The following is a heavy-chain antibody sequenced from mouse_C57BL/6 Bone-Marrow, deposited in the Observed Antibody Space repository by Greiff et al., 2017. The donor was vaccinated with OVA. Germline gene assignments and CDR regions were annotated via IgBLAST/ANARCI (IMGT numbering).Heavy chain of an antibody. CDR2: IHPNSGST. J-gene: IGHJ1*03. CDR1: GYTFTSYW. D-gene: IGHD1-1*01. V-gene: IGHV1-64*01. CDR3: ARATTVVATRYFDV. Sequence: QVQLQQPGAELAKPGASVKLSCKASGYTFTSYWMHWVKQRPGQGLEWIGMIHPNSGSTNYNEKFKSKATLTVDKSSSTAYMQLSSLTSEDSAVYYCARATTVVATRYFDVWGTGTTVTVSS.